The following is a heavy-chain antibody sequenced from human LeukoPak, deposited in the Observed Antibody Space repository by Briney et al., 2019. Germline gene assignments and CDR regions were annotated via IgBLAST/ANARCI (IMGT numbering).Heavy chain of an antibody. CDR1: GGSISSSSYY. J-gene: IGHJ6*03. Sequence: SETLSLTCTVSGGSISSSSYYWGWIRQPPGKGLEWIGSIYYSGSTYYNPSLKSRVTISVDTSKNQFSLKLSSVTAADTAVYYCAREDSSGYYAYYYYYYMDVWGKGTTVTVSS. CDR2: IYYSGST. CDR3: AREDSSGYYAYYYYYYMDV. D-gene: IGHD3-22*01. V-gene: IGHV4-39*07.